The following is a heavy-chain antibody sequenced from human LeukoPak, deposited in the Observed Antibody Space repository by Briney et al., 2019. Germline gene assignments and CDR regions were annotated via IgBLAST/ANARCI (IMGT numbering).Heavy chain of an antibody. D-gene: IGHD2-15*01. CDR1: GFTFSSYA. CDR2: IGTADDT. Sequence: GGSLRLSCAASGFTFSSYAMSWVRQAPGKGLEWVSAIGTADDTYYAGSVKGRFTISRENAKNSLYLQMNSLRAGDTAVYYCARVATGGKGFDYWGQGTLVTVSS. CDR3: ARVATGGKGFDY. V-gene: IGHV3-13*01. J-gene: IGHJ4*02.